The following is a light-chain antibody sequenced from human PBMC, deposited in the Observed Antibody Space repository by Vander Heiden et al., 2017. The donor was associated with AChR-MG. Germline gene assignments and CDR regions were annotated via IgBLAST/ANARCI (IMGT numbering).Light chain of an antibody. V-gene: IGKV3-20*01. CDR1: QSISSTF. CDR3: QQYSSSVT. Sequence: EIVLTQSPGTLSLSPGERATLSCRTSQSISSTFLAWYQQKPGQAPRLLIYAASNRATGIPDRFSGSGSGTDFTLTITRPEPEDFAVYYCQQYSSSVTFGGGTKVEIK. CDR2: AAS. J-gene: IGKJ4*01.